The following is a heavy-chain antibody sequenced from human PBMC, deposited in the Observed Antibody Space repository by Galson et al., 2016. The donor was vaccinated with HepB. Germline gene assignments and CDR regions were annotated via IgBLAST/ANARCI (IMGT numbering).Heavy chain of an antibody. D-gene: IGHD2-21*02. CDR1: XXAFNTYW. CDR2: IKQDASEK. V-gene: IGHV3-7*01. Sequence: RLSXAASXXAFNTYWXSWVRXAPGKGLEXXXNIKQDASEKYYVDSVKGRFTISRDNAKNSLYLQMNSLTADDTAVYYFGXDYRHCGADPRGAQGNL. CDR3: GXDYRHCGADPR. J-gene: IGHJ4*02.